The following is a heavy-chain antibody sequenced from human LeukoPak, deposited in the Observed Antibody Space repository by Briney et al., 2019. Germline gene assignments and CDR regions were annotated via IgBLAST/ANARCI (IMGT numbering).Heavy chain of an antibody. CDR2: IYHSGST. Sequence: SETLSLTCAVSGYSISSGYYWGWIRQPPGQGLEWIGSIYHSGSTYYNPSLKSRVTISVDTSKNQLSLKLSSVTAADTAVYYCARGGAGYCSSTSCYSTLAFDYWGQGTLVTVSS. J-gene: IGHJ4*02. CDR1: GYSISSGYY. D-gene: IGHD2-2*02. CDR3: ARGGAGYCSSTSCYSTLAFDY. V-gene: IGHV4-38-2*01.